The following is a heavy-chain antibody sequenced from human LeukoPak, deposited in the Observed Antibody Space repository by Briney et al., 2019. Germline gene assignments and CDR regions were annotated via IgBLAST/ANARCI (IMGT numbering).Heavy chain of an antibody. J-gene: IGHJ4*02. V-gene: IGHV4-39*07. CDR1: GGSISSSSYY. CDR2: IYYSGST. CDR3: ARFGSGWWYNDY. D-gene: IGHD6-19*01. Sequence: SETLSLTCTVSGGSISSSSYYWGWIRQPPGKGLEWIGSIYYSGSTYYNPSLKSRVTISVDTSKNQFSLKLSSVTAADTAVYYCARFGSGWWYNDYWGQGTLVTVSS.